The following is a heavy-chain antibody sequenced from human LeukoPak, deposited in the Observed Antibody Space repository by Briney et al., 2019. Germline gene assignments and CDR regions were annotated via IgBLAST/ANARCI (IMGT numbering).Heavy chain of an antibody. CDR1: GFTFGTYS. D-gene: IGHD3-22*01. V-gene: IGHV3-21*01. Sequence: PGGSLRLSCAASGFTFGTYSMSWIRLAPGKGLEWVSSISDTGDYIYYAESVKGRFTISRDNTKNSLYLQMNSLRAEDTAVYYCARDEGYDTPGGGQGTLVTVSS. CDR3: ARDEGYDTPG. CDR2: ISDTGDYI. J-gene: IGHJ4*02.